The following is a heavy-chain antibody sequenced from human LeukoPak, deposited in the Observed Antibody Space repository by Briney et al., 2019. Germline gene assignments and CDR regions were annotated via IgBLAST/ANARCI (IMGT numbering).Heavy chain of an antibody. CDR1: GFTFSSYA. V-gene: IGHV3-23*01. CDR3: AKGLGYYYYMDV. Sequence: GGSLRLSCAASGFTFSSYAMSWVRQAPGKGLECISGFSGSGGSTYYADSVKGRFTISRDNSKNTLYLQMNSLRAEDTALYYCAKGLGYYYYMDVWGKGTTVTVSS. CDR2: FSGSGGST. J-gene: IGHJ6*03.